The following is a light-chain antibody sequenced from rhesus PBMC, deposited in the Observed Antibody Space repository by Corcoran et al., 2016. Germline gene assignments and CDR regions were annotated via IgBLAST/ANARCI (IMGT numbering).Light chain of an antibody. CDR3: GSDRSGSAYI. Sequence: QSALTQPPSVSKSLGQSVTISCTGTSSDIGGYNGVSWYQQNPGTAPRLLIYEVSKRPSGVSDRFSGSKSGNTASLTISGLQAEDESDYYCGSDRSGSAYIFGAGTRLTVL. J-gene: IGLJ1*01. V-gene: IGLV2-38*01. CDR1: SSDIGGYNG. CDR2: EVS.